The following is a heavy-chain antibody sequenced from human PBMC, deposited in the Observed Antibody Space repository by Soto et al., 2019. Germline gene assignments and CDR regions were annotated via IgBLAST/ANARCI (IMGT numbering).Heavy chain of an antibody. CDR3: ARQSYTIFGVVEDY. J-gene: IGHJ4*02. CDR1: GGSISSYY. V-gene: IGHV4-59*08. CDR2: IYYSGST. Sequence: SETLSLTCTVSGGSISSYYWSWIRQPPGKGLEWIGYIYYSGSTNYNPSLKSRVTISVDTSKNQFSLKLSSVTAADTAVYYCARQSYTIFGVVEDYWGQGTLLTVSS. D-gene: IGHD3-3*01.